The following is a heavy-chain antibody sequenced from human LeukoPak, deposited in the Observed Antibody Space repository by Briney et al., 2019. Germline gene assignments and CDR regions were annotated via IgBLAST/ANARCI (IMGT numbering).Heavy chain of an antibody. V-gene: IGHV3-48*01. Sequence: ETLSLTCTVSGGSISSYYWSWIRQPPGKGLEWISYISDSSDTIYYADSVKGRFTISRDNAKNSLYLQMNSLRAEDTAVYYCARDLSSGWYGFDYWGQGTLVTVSS. D-gene: IGHD6-19*01. J-gene: IGHJ4*02. CDR2: ISDSSDTI. CDR1: GGSISSYY. CDR3: ARDLSSGWYGFDY.